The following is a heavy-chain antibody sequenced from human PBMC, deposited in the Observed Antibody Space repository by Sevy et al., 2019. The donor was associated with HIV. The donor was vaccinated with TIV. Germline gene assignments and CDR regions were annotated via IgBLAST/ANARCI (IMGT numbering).Heavy chain of an antibody. CDR3: ARENILVVYAPRPGWFDP. J-gene: IGHJ5*02. CDR2: IIPIFGTA. V-gene: IGHV1-69*13. CDR1: GGTFSSYA. D-gene: IGHD2-8*02. Sequence: SVKVSCKASGGTFSSYAISWVRQAPGQGLEWMGGIIPIFGTANYAQKFQGRVTITADESTSTAYMELSILRSEDTAVYDCARENILVVYAPRPGWFDPWGQGTLVTVSS.